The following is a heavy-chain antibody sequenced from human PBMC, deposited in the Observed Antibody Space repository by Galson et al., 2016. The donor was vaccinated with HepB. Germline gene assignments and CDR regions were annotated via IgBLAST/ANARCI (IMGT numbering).Heavy chain of an antibody. CDR2: INPSGGST. V-gene: IGHV1-46*01. Sequence: KASGYTFTSYYMHWVRQAPGQGLEWMGIINPSGGSTSYAQKFQGRVTMTRDTSTSTVYMELSSLRSEDTAVYYCARAYCGGDCYSYGMDVWGQGTTVTVSS. D-gene: IGHD2-21*01. J-gene: IGHJ6*02. CDR1: GYTFTSYY. CDR3: ARAYCGGDCYSYGMDV.